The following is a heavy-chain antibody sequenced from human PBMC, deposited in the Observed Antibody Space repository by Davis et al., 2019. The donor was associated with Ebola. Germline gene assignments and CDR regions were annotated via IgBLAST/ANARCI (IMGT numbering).Heavy chain of an antibody. V-gene: IGHV4-59*02. J-gene: IGHJ5*02. Sequence: SETLSLTFPVSGGSVSNWYWSWIRQAPGKGLEGIGYIYFNGNIDYNPSLKSRASISVDTSQNQFSLKLNSVTAADTAVYFCARWNYHVLWGGWFDPWGQGTLVTVSS. CDR3: ARWNYHVLWGGWFDP. CDR2: IYFNGNI. D-gene: IGHD3-9*01. CDR1: GGSVSNWY.